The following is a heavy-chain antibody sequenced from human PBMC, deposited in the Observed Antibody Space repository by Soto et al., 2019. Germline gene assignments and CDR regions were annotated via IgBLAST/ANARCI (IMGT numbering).Heavy chain of an antibody. CDR2: IYYDGSNK. J-gene: IGHJ4*02. CDR3: ARVGGTVTSDY. D-gene: IGHD4-17*01. CDR1: GFAFSAYG. Sequence: QVQLVESGGGVVQPGRSLRLSCAASGFAFSAYGMHWVRQAPGKGLEWVSMIYYDGSNKYYADSVKGRFTLSRDNSQNTLYLQMRSLRAEDTALYYCARVGGTVTSDYWGQGTLVTVSS. V-gene: IGHV3-33*01.